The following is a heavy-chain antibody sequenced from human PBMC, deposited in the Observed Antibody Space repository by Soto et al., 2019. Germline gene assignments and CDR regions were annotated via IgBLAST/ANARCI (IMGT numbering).Heavy chain of an antibody. J-gene: IGHJ4*02. CDR3: VQTTGWPGFDF. CDR2: INGGGTT. V-gene: IGHV3-53*01. D-gene: IGHD6-19*01. CDR1: GFAVSSKY. Sequence: EVQLVESGGGLIQPGGSLRLSCAASGFAVSSKYMTWVGQAPGKGLEWVSVINGGGTTYYADSVKGRFTISRDTSKNTLYLQMNSLRAEDTAVYYCVQTTGWPGFDFWGQGSLVTVSS.